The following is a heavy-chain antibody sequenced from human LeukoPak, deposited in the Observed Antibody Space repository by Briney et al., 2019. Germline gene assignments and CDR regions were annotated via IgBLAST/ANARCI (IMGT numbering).Heavy chain of an antibody. D-gene: IGHD5-12*01. V-gene: IGHV4-34*01. Sequence: SETLSLTCAVYGGSFSGYYWSWIRQPPGKGLEWIGEINHSGSTNYNPSLKSRVTISVDASKNQFSLKLSSVTAADTAVYYCARDSGYGALYYYYYMDVWGKGTTVTVSS. CDR1: GGSFSGYY. J-gene: IGHJ6*03. CDR2: INHSGST. CDR3: ARDSGYGALYYYYYMDV.